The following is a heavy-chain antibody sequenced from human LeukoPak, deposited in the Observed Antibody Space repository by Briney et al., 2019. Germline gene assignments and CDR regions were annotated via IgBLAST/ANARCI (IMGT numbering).Heavy chain of an antibody. CDR2: ISYDGSNK. J-gene: IGHJ4*02. Sequence: PPGRSLRLSCAASGFTFSSYAMHWVRQAPGKGLEWVAVISYDGSNKYYADSVKGRFTISRDNSKNTLYLQMNSLRAEDTAVYYCANFGDYTLDYWGQGTLVTVCS. D-gene: IGHD3-16*01. V-gene: IGHV3-30-3*01. CDR1: GFTFSSYA. CDR3: ANFGDYTLDY.